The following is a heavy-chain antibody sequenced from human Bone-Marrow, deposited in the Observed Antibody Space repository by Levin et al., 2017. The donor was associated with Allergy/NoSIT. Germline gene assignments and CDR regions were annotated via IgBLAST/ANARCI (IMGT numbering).Heavy chain of an antibody. Sequence: AGGSLRLSCAASGFSFSMHGMHWVRQAPGKGLEWVALISYEGSDKWYADSVKGRFTISRDNSRNTLYLETGSLRVEDTAIYFCARDVSFGRSVPSTWIDYWGQGTLVTVSS. CDR1: GFSFSMHG. D-gene: IGHD3-3*01. CDR3: ARDVSFGRSVPSTWIDY. J-gene: IGHJ4*02. V-gene: IGHV3-30*03. CDR2: ISYEGSDK.